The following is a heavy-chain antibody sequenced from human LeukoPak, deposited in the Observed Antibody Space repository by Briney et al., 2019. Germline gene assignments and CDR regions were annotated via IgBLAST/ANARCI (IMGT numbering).Heavy chain of an antibody. V-gene: IGHV4-59*01. CDR2: IFYTGST. J-gene: IGHJ4*02. D-gene: IGHD3-9*01. Sequence: SETLSLTCSVSGGSISGYYWSWIRQPPGKGLEWIGYIFYTGSTNSNPSLKSRVTISVDTSKNQFSLKLSSVTAADTAVYCCARGERLGLDYWGQGTLVTVSS. CDR1: GGSISGYY. CDR3: ARGERLGLDY.